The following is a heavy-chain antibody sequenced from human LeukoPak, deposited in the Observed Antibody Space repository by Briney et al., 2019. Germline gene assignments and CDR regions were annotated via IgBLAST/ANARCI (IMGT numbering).Heavy chain of an antibody. D-gene: IGHD3-3*02. CDR3: ARGTTIFGVAPPDY. CDR1: GYTFTGYY. J-gene: IGHJ4*02. Sequence: ASVKVSCKASGYTFTGYYIHWVRQAPGQGLEWMGWINPNSGGANYAQKFQGSITMTGDTSISTAYMELSRLRSDDTAVYYCARGTTIFGVAPPDYWGQGTLVTVSS. CDR2: INPNSGGA. V-gene: IGHV1-2*02.